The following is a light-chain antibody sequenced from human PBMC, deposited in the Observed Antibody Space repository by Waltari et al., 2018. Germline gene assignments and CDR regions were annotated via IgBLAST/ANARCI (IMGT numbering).Light chain of an antibody. CDR2: DAS. CDR3: QQYNNLQT. V-gene: IGKV3D-15*01. Sequence: EIVMTQSLAALSVSPGERATLSCRASQSVTSKLAWYQKKRGHSPRLLIYDASIRATGIPARFSGRGSGTEFTLTISSLQSEDFAVYYCQQYNNLQTFGQGTKLELK. CDR1: QSVTSK. J-gene: IGKJ2*01.